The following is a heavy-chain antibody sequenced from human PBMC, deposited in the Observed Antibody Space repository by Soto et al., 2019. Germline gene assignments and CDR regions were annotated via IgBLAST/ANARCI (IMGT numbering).Heavy chain of an antibody. V-gene: IGHV4-31*03. D-gene: IGHD3-3*01. CDR3: AREAYYDFWSGYLENDYYYYGMDV. Sequence: SETLSLTCTVSGGSISSGGYYWSWIRQHPGKGLEWIGYIYYSGSTYYNPSLKSRVTISVDTSKNQFSLKLSSVTAADTAVYHCAREAYYDFWSGYLENDYYYYGMDVWGQGTTVTVSS. CDR1: GGSISSGGYY. J-gene: IGHJ6*02. CDR2: IYYSGST.